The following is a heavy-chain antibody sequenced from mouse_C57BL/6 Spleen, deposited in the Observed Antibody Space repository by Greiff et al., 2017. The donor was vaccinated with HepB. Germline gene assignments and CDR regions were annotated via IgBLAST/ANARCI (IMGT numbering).Heavy chain of an antibody. J-gene: IGHJ4*01. V-gene: IGHV5-17*01. CDR2: ISSGSSTI. CDR1: GFTFSDYG. Sequence: EVQLKESGGGLVKPGGSLKLSCAASGFTFSDYGMHWVRQAPEKGLEWVAYISSGSSTIYYADTVKGRFTISRDNAKNTLFLQMTSLRSEDTAMYYCARKHYAMDYWGQGTSVTVSS. CDR3: ARKHYAMDY.